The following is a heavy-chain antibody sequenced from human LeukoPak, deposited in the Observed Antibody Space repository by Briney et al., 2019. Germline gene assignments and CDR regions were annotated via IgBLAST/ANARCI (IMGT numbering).Heavy chain of an antibody. CDR2: IYHSGST. V-gene: IGHV4-4*02. D-gene: IGHD6-13*01. CDR3: ARGRGSSWYYFDS. Sequence: SGTLSLTCAVSGGFISSSNWWSWVRQPPGKGLEWIGEIYHSGSTNYNPSLKSRVTISVDKSKNQFSLKLSSVTAADTAVYYCARGRGSSWYYFDSWGQGTLVTVSS. CDR1: GGFISSSNW. J-gene: IGHJ4*02.